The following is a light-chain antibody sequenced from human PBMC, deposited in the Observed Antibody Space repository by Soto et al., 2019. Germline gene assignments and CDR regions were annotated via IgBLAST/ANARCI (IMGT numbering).Light chain of an antibody. V-gene: IGLV1-47*02. CDR2: TDN. CDR1: SSNIGSDY. CDR3: SAWDESLNSVV. J-gene: IGLJ2*01. Sequence: QSVLTQPPSASGAPGQRVTISCSGSSSNIGSDYLYWYQQRPGTAPKLLIYTDNLRPSGVPDRFSGSKSGTSGSLAISGLLYEDEADYYCSAWDESLNSVVFGGGTKLTVL.